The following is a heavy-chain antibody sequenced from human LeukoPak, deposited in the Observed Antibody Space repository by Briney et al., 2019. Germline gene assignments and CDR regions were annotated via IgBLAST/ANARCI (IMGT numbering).Heavy chain of an antibody. Sequence: PGGSLRLSCAASGFTFSSYGMHWVRQAPGKGLEWVAFIRYDGSNKYYADSVKGRFTISRDNSKNTLYLQMNSLRAEDTAVYYCSVCSSTSCYSSGLDYWGQGTLVTVSS. CDR1: GFTFSSYG. D-gene: IGHD2-2*01. J-gene: IGHJ4*02. CDR2: IRYDGSNK. CDR3: SVCSSTSCYSSGLDY. V-gene: IGHV3-30*02.